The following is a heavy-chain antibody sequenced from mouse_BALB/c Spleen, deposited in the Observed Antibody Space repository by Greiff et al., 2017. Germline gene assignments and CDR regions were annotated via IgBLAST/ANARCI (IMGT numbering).Heavy chain of an antibody. CDR1: GYAFSSSW. Sequence: QVQLKESGPELVKPGASVKISCKASGYAFSSSWMNWVKQRPGQGLEWIGRIYPGDGDTNYNGKFKGKATLTADKSSSTAYMQLSILTSVDSAVYFGGRGGGGYAMDYWGQGTSVTVSS. J-gene: IGHJ4*01. CDR3: GRGGGGYAMDY. CDR2: IYPGDGDT. V-gene: IGHV1-82*01.